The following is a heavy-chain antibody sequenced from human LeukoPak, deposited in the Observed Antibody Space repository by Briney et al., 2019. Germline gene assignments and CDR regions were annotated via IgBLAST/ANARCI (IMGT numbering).Heavy chain of an antibody. J-gene: IGHJ4*02. D-gene: IGHD3-9*01. CDR2: ISGSGGST. V-gene: IGHV3-23*01. CDR3: AKDPDILTGYYVDY. CDR1: GFTFSSYA. Sequence: PGGSLRLSCAASGFTFSSYAMSWVRQAPGKGLEWVSAISGSGGSTYYADSVKGRFTISRDNSKNTLYLQMNSLRAEDTAVFYCAKDPDILTGYYVDYWGQGTLVTVSS.